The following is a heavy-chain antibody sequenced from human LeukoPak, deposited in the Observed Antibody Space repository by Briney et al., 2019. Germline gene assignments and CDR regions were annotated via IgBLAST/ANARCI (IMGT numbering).Heavy chain of an antibody. Sequence: GGSLRLSCAASGFTFSSYSMNWVRQAPGKGLEWVSSISSSSSYIYYADSVKGRFTISRDNAKNSLYLQMNSLRAEDTAAYYCARGHSSSWSNNWFDPWGQGTLVTVSS. CDR2: ISSSSSYI. CDR1: GFTFSSYS. V-gene: IGHV3-21*01. D-gene: IGHD6-13*01. CDR3: ARGHSSSWSNNWFDP. J-gene: IGHJ5*02.